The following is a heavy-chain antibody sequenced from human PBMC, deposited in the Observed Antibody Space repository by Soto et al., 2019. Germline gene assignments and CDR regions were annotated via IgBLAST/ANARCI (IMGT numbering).Heavy chain of an antibody. Sequence: QVQLQESGPGLVKPSQTLSLTCTVSGGSISSGGYYWSWIRQHPGKGLEWIGYIYYSGSTYYNPSLKSRVTISVNTSKNQFSLKLSSVTAADTAVYYCARDHTDYSNSYYYYYYGMDVWGQGTTVTVSS. V-gene: IGHV4-31*03. J-gene: IGHJ6*02. D-gene: IGHD4-4*01. CDR2: IYYSGST. CDR3: ARDHTDYSNSYYYYYYGMDV. CDR1: GGSISSGGYY.